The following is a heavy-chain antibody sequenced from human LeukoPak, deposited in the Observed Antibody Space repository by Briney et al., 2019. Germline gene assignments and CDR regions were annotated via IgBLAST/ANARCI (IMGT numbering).Heavy chain of an antibody. Sequence: PSETLSLTCAVSGYSISSGYYWGWSRQPPGKGLEWIGSIYHSGSTYYNPSLKSRVTISVDTSKNQFSLKLSSVTAADTAVYYCARASPDCSSTSCYTGGAFDIWGQGTMVTVSS. D-gene: IGHD2-2*02. CDR1: GYSISSGYY. J-gene: IGHJ3*02. V-gene: IGHV4-38-2*01. CDR2: IYHSGST. CDR3: ARASPDCSSTSCYTGGAFDI.